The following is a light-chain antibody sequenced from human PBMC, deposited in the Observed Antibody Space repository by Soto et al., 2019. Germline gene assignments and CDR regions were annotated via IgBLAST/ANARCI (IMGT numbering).Light chain of an antibody. CDR1: QSIASN. J-gene: IGKJ2*01. Sequence: EIVMTQSPATLPVSPGESATLSCRASQSIASNLAWYQQQPGQAPRLLITSASARATGIPPRCSGSGSGTDFILTSSSLQSEDFAVYFCQQRNPSPSFGEGTNLEIK. CDR3: QQRNPSPS. CDR2: SAS. V-gene: IGKV3-15*01.